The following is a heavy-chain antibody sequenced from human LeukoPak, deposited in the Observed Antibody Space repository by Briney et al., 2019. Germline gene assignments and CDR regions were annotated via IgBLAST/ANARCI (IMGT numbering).Heavy chain of an antibody. D-gene: IGHD4-17*01. CDR2: LSYDGSNK. CDR1: GFIFNNYA. J-gene: IGHJ4*02. V-gene: IGHV3-30*04. CDR3: ATPIISSTTVTIRSDY. Sequence: GGSLRLSCAASGFIFNNYAMHWVRQAPGKGLEWVAVLSYDGSNKYYADSVKGRFTISRDNSKNTLYLQMNSLRAEDTAVYYCATPIISSTTVTIRSDYWGQGTLVTVSS.